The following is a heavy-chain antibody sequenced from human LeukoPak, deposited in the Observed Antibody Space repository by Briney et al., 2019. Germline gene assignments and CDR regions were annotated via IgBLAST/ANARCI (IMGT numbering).Heavy chain of an antibody. CDR2: ISSSSSYI. Sequence: GGSLRLSCAASGFTFSSYSMNWVRQAPGKGLEWVSSISSSSSYIYYADSVKGRFTISRDNAKNSLYLQMNSLRAEDTAVYYCAKVSRAGASYFDYWGQGTLVTVSS. V-gene: IGHV3-21*04. CDR3: AKVSRAGASYFDY. CDR1: GFTFSSYS. J-gene: IGHJ4*02.